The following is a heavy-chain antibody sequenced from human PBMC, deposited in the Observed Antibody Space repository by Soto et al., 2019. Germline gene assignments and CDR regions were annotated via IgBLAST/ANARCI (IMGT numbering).Heavy chain of an antibody. D-gene: IGHD5-12*01. Sequence: ASVKVSCKASGYTFTSYGISWVRQAPGQGLEWMGWISAYNGNTNYAQKLQGRVTMTTDTSTSTAYMELRSLRSDDTAVYCWAPRRGYSGYDPGWFDPWGQGTLVTVSS. CDR2: ISAYNGNT. CDR1: GYTFTSYG. V-gene: IGHV1-18*01. J-gene: IGHJ5*02. CDR3: APRRGYSGYDPGWFDP.